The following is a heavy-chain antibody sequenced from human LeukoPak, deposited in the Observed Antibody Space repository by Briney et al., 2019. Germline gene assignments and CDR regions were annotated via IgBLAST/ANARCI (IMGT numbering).Heavy chain of an antibody. J-gene: IGHJ3*02. Sequence: PGGSLRLSXAASGFTFDDYGMSWVRQAPGKGLEWVSGINWNGGSTGYADSVKGRFTISRDNAKNSLYLQMNSLRAEDTALYYCARRLTSSWYFAFDIWGQGTMVTVSS. CDR2: INWNGGST. V-gene: IGHV3-20*04. CDR3: ARRLTSSWYFAFDI. D-gene: IGHD6-13*01. CDR1: GFTFDDYG.